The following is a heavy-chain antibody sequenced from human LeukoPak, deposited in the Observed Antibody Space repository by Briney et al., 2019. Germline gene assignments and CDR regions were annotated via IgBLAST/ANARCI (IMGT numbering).Heavy chain of an antibody. CDR2: ISSSSNYI. CDR3: ARDWYNNSDAFDI. CDR1: GFTFSSYS. D-gene: IGHD4-11*01. V-gene: IGHV3-21*01. Sequence: GGSLRLSCAASGFTFSSYSMNWVRQAPGKGLEWVSSISSSSNYIYYTDSLKGRFTISRDNTKNSLCLQMNSLRAEDTAVYYCARDWYNNSDAFDIWGQGTMVTVSS. J-gene: IGHJ3*02.